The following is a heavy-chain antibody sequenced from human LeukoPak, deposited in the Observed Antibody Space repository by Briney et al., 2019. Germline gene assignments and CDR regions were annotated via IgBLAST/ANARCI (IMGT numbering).Heavy chain of an antibody. J-gene: IGHJ4*02. CDR2: IYHSGST. V-gene: IGHV4-38-2*02. CDR3: ARGPVLVQFDY. D-gene: IGHD6-13*01. Sequence: SETLSLTCTVSGYSISSGYYWGWIRQPPGKGLEWIGSIYHSGSTYYNPSLKSQVTISVDTSKNQFSLKLSSVTAADTAVYYCARGPVLVQFDYWGQGTLVTVSS. CDR1: GYSISSGYY.